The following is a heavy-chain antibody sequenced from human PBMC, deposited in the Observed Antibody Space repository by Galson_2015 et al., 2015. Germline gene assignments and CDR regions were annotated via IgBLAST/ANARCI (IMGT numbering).Heavy chain of an antibody. J-gene: IGHJ4*03. CDR2: ISYDGSNK. CDR3: ARDLGSAGYFDY. V-gene: IGHV3-30-3*01. D-gene: IGHD6-25*01. Sequence: LRLSCAASGFTFSSYAIHWVRQAPGKGLEWVAVISYDGSNKYYADSVKGRFTISRDNSKNTLYLQMNSLRAEDTAVYYCARDLGSAGYFDYWGQGTTVTVSS. CDR1: GFTFSSYA.